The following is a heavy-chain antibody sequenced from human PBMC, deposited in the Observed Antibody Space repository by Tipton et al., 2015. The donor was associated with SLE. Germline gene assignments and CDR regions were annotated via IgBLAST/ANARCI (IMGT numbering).Heavy chain of an antibody. J-gene: IGHJ4*02. CDR1: GGSISSSSYY. Sequence: TLSLTCTVSGGSISSSSYYWGWIRQPSGKGLEWIGSIYYSGSTYYNPSLKSRVTISVDTSKNQFSLKLSSVTAADTAVYYCAREGDSSGSDYWGQGTLVTVSS. V-gene: IGHV4-39*07. CDR2: IYYSGST. D-gene: IGHD3-22*01. CDR3: AREGDSSGSDY.